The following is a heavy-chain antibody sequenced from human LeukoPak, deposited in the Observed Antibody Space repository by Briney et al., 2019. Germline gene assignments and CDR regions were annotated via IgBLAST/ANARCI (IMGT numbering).Heavy chain of an antibody. CDR1: GYSLSSGYY. J-gene: IGHJ4*02. Sequence: SETLSLTCAVSGYSLSSGYYWGWIRQPPGKGLEWIGSSYHSGSTYYNPSLKSRVTISVDTSKNQFSLKLSSVTAADTAVYYCARRYSSGWYLRRYFDYWGQGTLVTVSS. D-gene: IGHD6-19*01. CDR3: ARRYSSGWYLRRYFDY. V-gene: IGHV4-38-2*01. CDR2: SYHSGST.